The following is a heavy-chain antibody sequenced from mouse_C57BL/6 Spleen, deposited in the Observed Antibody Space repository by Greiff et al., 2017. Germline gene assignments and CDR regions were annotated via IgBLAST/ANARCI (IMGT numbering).Heavy chain of an antibody. Sequence: VQLQQSGAELVRPGASVTLSCKASGYTFTDYEMHWVKQTPVHGLEWIGTIDPETGGTTYNQKFQGKAILTADKSSSTAYMELRSLTSEDSAVYYCTRWSTTDSGWYFDGWGTGTTVTVSS. CDR2: IDPETGGT. J-gene: IGHJ1*03. CDR3: TRWSTTDSGWYFDG. D-gene: IGHD1-1*01. V-gene: IGHV1-15*01. CDR1: GYTFTDYE.